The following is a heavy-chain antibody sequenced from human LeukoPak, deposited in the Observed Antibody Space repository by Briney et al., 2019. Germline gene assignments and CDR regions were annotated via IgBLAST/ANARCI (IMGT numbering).Heavy chain of an antibody. D-gene: IGHD5-18*01. Sequence: PGGSLRLSCAASGFTFSSYSMNWVRQAPGKGLEWVSSISSSSSYIYYADSVKGRFTISRDNAKNPLYLQMNSLRAEDTAVYYCARGLPRGYSYGQNWFDPWGQGTLVTVSS. CDR3: ARGLPRGYSYGQNWFDP. V-gene: IGHV3-21*01. CDR2: ISSSSSYI. J-gene: IGHJ5*02. CDR1: GFTFSSYS.